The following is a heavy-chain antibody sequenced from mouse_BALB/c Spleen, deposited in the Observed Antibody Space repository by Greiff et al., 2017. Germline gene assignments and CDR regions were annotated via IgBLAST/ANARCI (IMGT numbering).Heavy chain of an antibody. CDR1: GFTFSSYT. CDR3: ARWGQYYAMDY. J-gene: IGHJ4*01. V-gene: IGHV5-9*03. Sequence: DVHLVESGGGLVKPGGSLKLSCAASGFTFSSYTMSWVRQTPEKRLEWVATISSGGGNTYYPDSVKGRFTISRDNAKNNLYLQMSSLRSEDTALYYCARWGQYYAMDYWGQGTSVTVSS. CDR2: ISSGGGNT. D-gene: IGHD3-3*01.